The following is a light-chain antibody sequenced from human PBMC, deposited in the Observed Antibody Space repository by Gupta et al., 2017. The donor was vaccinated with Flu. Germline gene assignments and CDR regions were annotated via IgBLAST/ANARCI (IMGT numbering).Light chain of an antibody. CDR3: QSYDSSLSGSV. Sequence: QSVLTPPPSVSGAPGQRVTISFTGSSSNIGAGYDVHWYQQLPGTAPKLLIYGNSNRPSGVPDRFSGSKSGTSASLAITGLQAEDEADYYCQSYDSSLSGSVFGGGTKLTVL. CDR1: SSNIGAGYD. J-gene: IGLJ3*02. V-gene: IGLV1-40*01. CDR2: GNS.